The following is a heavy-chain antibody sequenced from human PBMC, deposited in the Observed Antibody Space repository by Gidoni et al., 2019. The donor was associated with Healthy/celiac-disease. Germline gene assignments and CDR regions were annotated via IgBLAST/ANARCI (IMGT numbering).Heavy chain of an antibody. D-gene: IGHD2-2*01. J-gene: IGHJ4*02. CDR1: GGSISSGGYY. V-gene: IGHV4-31*03. CDR3: ASTLGFCSSATCYGDYFDY. CDR2: IYYSGST. Sequence: QVQLQESGPGLVKPSQTLSLTCTVPGGSISSGGYYWSWIRQHPGKGLEWIGYIYYSGSTYYNPSLKSRVIISVDTSKNQFSLKLSSVTAADTAVYYCASTLGFCSSATCYGDYFDYWGQGTLVTVSS.